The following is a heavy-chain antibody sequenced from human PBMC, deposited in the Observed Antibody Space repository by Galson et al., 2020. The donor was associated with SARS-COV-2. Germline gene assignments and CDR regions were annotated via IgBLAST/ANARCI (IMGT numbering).Heavy chain of an antibody. V-gene: IGHV3-48*03. CDR3: ARGPSPRTNGVCSSCGDIVATGRIDY. D-gene: IGHD2-8*01. CDR1: GFTFSSYE. J-gene: IGHJ4*02. CDR2: ISSSGSTI. Sequence: GESLKISCAASGFTFSSYEMNWVRQAPGKGLEWVSYISSSGSTIYYADSVKGRFTISRDNAKNSLYLQMNSLRAEDTAVYYCARGPSPRTNGVCSSCGDIVATGRIDYWGQGTLVTVSS.